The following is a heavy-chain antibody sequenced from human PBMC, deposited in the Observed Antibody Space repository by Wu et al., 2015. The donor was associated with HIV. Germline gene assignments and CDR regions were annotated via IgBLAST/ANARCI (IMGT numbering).Heavy chain of an antibody. CDR3: ASGIQAGGANY. Sequence: QFQLVQSEAEVRKPGSSVKVSCKTSGDTFTNYAYSWVRQAPGQGLEWMGRLNPNTGAADSAQNFQGRITLTRDTSINTAYMDLRSLRLDDTAIYYCASGIQAGGANYWGQGTLVTVSS. V-gene: IGHV1-2*02. CDR1: GDTFTNYA. CDR2: LNPNTGAA. D-gene: IGHD5-18*01. J-gene: IGHJ4*02.